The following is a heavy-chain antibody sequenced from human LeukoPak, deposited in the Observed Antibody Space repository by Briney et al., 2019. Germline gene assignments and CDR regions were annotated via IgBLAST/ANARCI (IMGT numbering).Heavy chain of an antibody. Sequence: GGSLRLSCAASGFTFSSYAMSWVRQAPGKGLEWVSAISGSGGSTYYADSVKGRFTISRDNSKNTLYLQMHSLRADDTAIYYCAKDRCSRVYYYYGMDVWGQGTTVTVSS. J-gene: IGHJ6*02. D-gene: IGHD6-13*01. CDR2: ISGSGGST. CDR3: AKDRCSRVYYYYGMDV. V-gene: IGHV3-23*01. CDR1: GFTFSSYA.